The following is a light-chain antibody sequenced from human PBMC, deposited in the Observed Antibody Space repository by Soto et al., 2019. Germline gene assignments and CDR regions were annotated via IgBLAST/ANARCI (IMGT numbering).Light chain of an antibody. CDR3: QQSFDNPT. CDR2: GAS. CDR1: HSINSY. V-gene: IGKV1-39*01. J-gene: IGKJ5*01. Sequence: DIQMTQSPSSLSASVGDRVTITCRASHSINSYLNWYQQKPGKAPKLLIYGASSLQSGVPSRFTGSGSGTDFTLTITSLQPEDFATYYCQQSFDNPTFGQGTRLDIK.